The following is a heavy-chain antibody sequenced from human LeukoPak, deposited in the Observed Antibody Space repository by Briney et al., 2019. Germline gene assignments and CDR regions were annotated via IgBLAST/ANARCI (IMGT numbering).Heavy chain of an antibody. Sequence: PGGSLRLSCAASGFTFSSYSMNWVRQAPGKGLEWVSSISSSSSYTYYADSVKGRFTISRDNAKNSLYLQMNSLRAEDTAVYYCARDGVGIPFDYWGQGTLVTVSS. CDR1: GFTFSSYS. J-gene: IGHJ4*02. D-gene: IGHD2-21*01. V-gene: IGHV3-21*01. CDR3: ARDGVGIPFDY. CDR2: ISSSSSYT.